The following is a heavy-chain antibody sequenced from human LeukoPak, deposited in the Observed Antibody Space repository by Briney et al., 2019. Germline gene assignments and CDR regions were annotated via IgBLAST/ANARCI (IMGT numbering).Heavy chain of an antibody. Sequence: SETLSLTCIVSGDSISSYYWTWLRQPAGRGGEWIGRMFTSGNPNYNTSLKGRLSMSVDTSKNQFSLKLTSVTAADTAVYYCAGGATFRGTYYMDVWGKGTTVTVSS. D-gene: IGHD3-10*01. V-gene: IGHV4-4*07. J-gene: IGHJ6*03. CDR1: GDSISSYY. CDR2: MFTSGNP. CDR3: AGGATFRGTYYMDV.